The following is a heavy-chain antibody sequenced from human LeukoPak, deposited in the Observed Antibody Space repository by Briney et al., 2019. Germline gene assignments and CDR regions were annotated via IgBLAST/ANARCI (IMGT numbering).Heavy chain of an antibody. D-gene: IGHD3-10*01. J-gene: IGHJ4*02. Sequence: SETLSLTCTVSGGSISRGGYYWSWIRQHPRKGLEWIGYIYYSGSTYYNPSLKSRVTISADTSKNQFSLKLSSVTAADTAVYYCARDYGSGGSFFDFWGQGTLVTVSS. CDR2: IYYSGST. CDR1: GGSISRGGYY. V-gene: IGHV4-31*03. CDR3: ARDYGSGGSFFDF.